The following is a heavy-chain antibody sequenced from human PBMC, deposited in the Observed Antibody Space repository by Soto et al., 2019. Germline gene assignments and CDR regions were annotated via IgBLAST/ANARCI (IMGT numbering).Heavy chain of an antibody. CDR2: IIPLLNTR. CDR3: ARNRYYSDQKAYFQNLDL. D-gene: IGHD3-22*01. J-gene: IGHJ5*02. Sequence: RASLNLSCKASGDTFSIYRITWVRQAPGQGLEWVGGIIPLLNTRNSAQKLQGRVTISVDESANTAYMELISLKSDDTAVYFCARNRYYSDQKAYFQNLDLWGQGTLVTVSS. CDR1: GDTFSIYR. V-gene: IGHV1-69*13.